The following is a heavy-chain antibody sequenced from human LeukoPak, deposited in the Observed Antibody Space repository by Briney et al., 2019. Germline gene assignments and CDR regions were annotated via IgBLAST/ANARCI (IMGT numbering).Heavy chain of an antibody. J-gene: IGHJ6*02. CDR3: ARGGCSGGSCYSYYYGMDV. D-gene: IGHD2-15*01. CDR2: ISAYNGNT. CDR1: GYTFTSYG. V-gene: IGHV1-18*01. Sequence: EASVKVSCKASGYTFTSYGISWVRQAPGQGLEWMGWISAYNGNTNYAQKLQGRVTMTTDTSTSTAYMELRSLRSDDTAVYYCARGGCSGGSCYSYYYGMDVWGQGTTVTVSS.